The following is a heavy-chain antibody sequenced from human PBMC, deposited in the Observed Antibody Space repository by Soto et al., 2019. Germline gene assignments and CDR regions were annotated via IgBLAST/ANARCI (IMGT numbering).Heavy chain of an antibody. J-gene: IGHJ4*02. CDR1: GGSRTSGDQY. V-gene: IGHV4-61*08. D-gene: IGHD3-3*01. CDR2: IYYSWST. CDR3: ARGGTMDFWSGYTTNFDY. Sequence: SETLSLTCTVTGGSRTSGDQYWTWIRHRPGEGLEWFGYIYYSWSTNYNPSLKRRVTISVDTSKNQFSLKLSSVTAADTAVYYCARGGTMDFWSGYTTNFDYWGQGTLVTVSS.